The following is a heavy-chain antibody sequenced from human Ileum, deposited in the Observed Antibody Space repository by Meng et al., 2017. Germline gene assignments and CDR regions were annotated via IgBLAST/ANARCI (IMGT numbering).Heavy chain of an antibody. J-gene: IGHJ4*02. CDR3: ARDSPGELAPTYY. Sequence: PGQLKPARNHPRACAVSACTTTGSTLWSWGRQPPGKGLEWIVEIYHSGSTNYNPSLKSRVTISVDKSKNQFSLKLSSVTAADTAVYYCARDSPGELAPTYYWGQGTLVTVSS. V-gene: IGHV4-4*02. CDR2: IYHSGST. CDR1: ACTTTGSTL. D-gene: IGHD3-10*01.